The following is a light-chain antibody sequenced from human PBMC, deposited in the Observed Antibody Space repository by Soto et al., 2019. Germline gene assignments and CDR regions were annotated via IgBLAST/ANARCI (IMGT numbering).Light chain of an antibody. CDR3: QHYGSSPPMYT. J-gene: IGKJ2*01. CDR1: QSVSTTY. V-gene: IGKV3-20*01. CDR2: GTS. Sequence: EIVLTQSPGTLSLSPGERATLSCRASQSVSTTYLGWYQQKPGQAPRLLVYGTSRRATGIPDRFSVSGSGTDFTLTISSLEPEDFAVYYCQHYGSSPPMYTFGQGTKLEIK.